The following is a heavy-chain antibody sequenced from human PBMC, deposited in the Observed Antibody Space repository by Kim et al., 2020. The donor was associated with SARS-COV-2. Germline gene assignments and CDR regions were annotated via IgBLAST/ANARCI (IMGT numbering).Heavy chain of an antibody. CDR2: ISYDGSNK. J-gene: IGHJ4*02. D-gene: IGHD4-4*01. CDR1: GFTFSSYG. CDR3: AKDNYVTTLDY. Sequence: GGSLRLSCAASGFTFSSYGMHWVRQAPGKGLEWVAVISYDGSNKYYADSVKGRFTISRDNSKNTLYLQMNSLRAEDTAVYYCAKDNYVTTLDYWGQGTLVSASS. V-gene: IGHV3-30*18.